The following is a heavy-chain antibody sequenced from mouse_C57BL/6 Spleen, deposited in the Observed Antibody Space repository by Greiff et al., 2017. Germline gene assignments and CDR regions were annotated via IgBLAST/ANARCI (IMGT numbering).Heavy chain of an antibody. CDR3: ARELGNFGY. CDR1: GFTFSSYA. D-gene: IGHD4-1*01. Sequence: EVHLVESGGGLVKPGGSLKLSCAASGFTFSSYAMSWVRQTPEQRLEWVATISDGGSYTYYPDNVKGRFTISRDNAKNNLYLQMSHLKSEDTAMYYCARELGNFGYWGQGTTLTVAS. V-gene: IGHV5-4*01. CDR2: ISDGGSYT. J-gene: IGHJ2*01.